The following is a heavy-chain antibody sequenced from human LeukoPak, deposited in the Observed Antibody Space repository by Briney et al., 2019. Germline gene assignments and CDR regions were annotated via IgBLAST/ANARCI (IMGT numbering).Heavy chain of an antibody. D-gene: IGHD2-21*02. V-gene: IGHV4-59*01. J-gene: IGHJ4*02. CDR3: ARWTRCGGDCYWLDY. Sequence: PSETLSLTCTVSGGSISSYYWSWIRQPPGKGLEWIGYIYYSGSTNYNPSLKSRVTISVDTSKNQFSLKLSSVTAADTAVYYCARWTRCGGDCYWLDYWGQGTLVTVSS. CDR2: IYYSGST. CDR1: GGSISSYY.